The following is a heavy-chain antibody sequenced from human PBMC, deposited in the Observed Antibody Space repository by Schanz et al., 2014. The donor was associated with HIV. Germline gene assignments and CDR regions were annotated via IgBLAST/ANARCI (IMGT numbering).Heavy chain of an antibody. D-gene: IGHD6-13*01. CDR2: IDPISGSA. CDR3: ARDSPVAAGTLDY. J-gene: IGHJ4*02. CDR1: GDSFTNYV. V-gene: IGHV1-69*06. Sequence: QVQLVQSGAEVKKPGSSVKVSCKASGDSFTNYVISWVRQAPGQGLEWLGGIDPISGSANYPQKFQGRVTITADKSTSSVYMELNSLRSEDTAVYYCARDSPVAAGTLDYWGQGTLVTVSS.